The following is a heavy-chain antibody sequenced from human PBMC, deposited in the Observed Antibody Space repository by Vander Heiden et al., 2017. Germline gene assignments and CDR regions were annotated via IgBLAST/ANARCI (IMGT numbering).Heavy chain of an antibody. J-gene: IGHJ3*02. V-gene: IGHV4-59*01. Sequence: VQLQESGPGLVKPSETLSFTCSVSGGSMNNYSWHWIRQPTGKGVEWIGYIYYSGTTNSNPALKSRGTISLDASKNQFSLKLTFVTAADTAVYYCARDGATYAFDIWGQGTMVTVSS. D-gene: IGHD1-26*01. CDR3: ARDGATYAFDI. CDR1: GGSMNNYS. CDR2: IYYSGTT.